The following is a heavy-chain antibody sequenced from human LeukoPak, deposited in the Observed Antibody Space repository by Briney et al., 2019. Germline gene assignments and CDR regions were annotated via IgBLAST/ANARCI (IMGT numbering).Heavy chain of an antibody. V-gene: IGHV3-53*01. J-gene: IGHJ4*02. Sequence: SGGSLRLSCAASGFSVSGKFMSWVRQAPGKGLEWVSIIHYDGKIRYAGSVGGRFTIYRDDSENTLFLQMNSLRVDDTAVYFCASGDGYLQPYWGQGTLSPSP. CDR3: ASGDGYLQPY. CDR1: GFSVSGKF. CDR2: IHYDGKI. D-gene: IGHD2-21*01.